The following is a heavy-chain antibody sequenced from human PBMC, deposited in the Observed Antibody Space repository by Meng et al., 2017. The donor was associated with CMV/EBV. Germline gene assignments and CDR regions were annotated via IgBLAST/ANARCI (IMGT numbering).Heavy chain of an antibody. CDR2: IYYSGST. J-gene: IGHJ5*02. CDR3: ARLKLLSCWFDP. CDR1: GGSVSSGSYY. Sequence: SETLSLTCTVSGGSVSSGSYYWSWIRQPPGKGLEWIGYIYYSGSTNYNPSLKSRVTISVDTSKNQFSLKLSSVTAADTAVYYCARLKLLSCWFDPWGQGTLVTVSS. V-gene: IGHV4-61*01. D-gene: IGHD2-2*01.